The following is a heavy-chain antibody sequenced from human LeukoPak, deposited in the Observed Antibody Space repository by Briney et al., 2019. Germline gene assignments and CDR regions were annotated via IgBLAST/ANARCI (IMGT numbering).Heavy chain of an antibody. J-gene: IGHJ5*02. CDR1: GFSFRSFW. CDR3: AKGTVAGRQRAPPKEWFDP. CDR2: IDEDGNEK. Sequence: PGGSLRLSCAGSGFSFRSFWMSWVRQAPGKGLEWVANIDEDGNEKNYVDFVKGRFTISRDNAKNSLSLQMNSLRAEDSAVYYCAKGTVAGRQRAPPKEWFDPWGQGTLVTVSS. D-gene: IGHD6-6*01. V-gene: IGHV3-7*01.